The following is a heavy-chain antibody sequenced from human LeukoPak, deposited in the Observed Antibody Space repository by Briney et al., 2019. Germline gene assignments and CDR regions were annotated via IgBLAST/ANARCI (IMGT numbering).Heavy chain of an antibody. D-gene: IGHD3-22*01. Sequence: ASVKVSCKASGYTFTGYYMHWVRQAPGQGLEWMGWINPNSGGTNYAQKFQGRVTMTRDTSISTAYMELSRLRSDDTAVYYCARGTPYYYDSSSYYYTWAAFDYWGQGTLVTVSS. CDR3: ARGTPYYYDSSSYYYTWAAFDY. V-gene: IGHV1-2*02. CDR2: INPNSGGT. CDR1: GYTFTGYY. J-gene: IGHJ4*02.